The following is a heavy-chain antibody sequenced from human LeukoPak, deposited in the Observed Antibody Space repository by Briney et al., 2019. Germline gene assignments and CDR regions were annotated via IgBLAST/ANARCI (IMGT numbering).Heavy chain of an antibody. J-gene: IGHJ4*02. D-gene: IGHD3-22*01. Sequence: PGGSLRLSCAAPGFTFSDAWMSWVRQAPGKGLEWVGRIKSKTDGGTTDYAAPVKGRFTISRDDSKNTLYLQMNSLKTEDTAVYYCITSYYYDSSGYGYWGQGTLVILSS. CDR1: GFTFSDAW. CDR2: IKSKTDGGTT. V-gene: IGHV3-15*01. CDR3: ITSYYYDSSGYGY.